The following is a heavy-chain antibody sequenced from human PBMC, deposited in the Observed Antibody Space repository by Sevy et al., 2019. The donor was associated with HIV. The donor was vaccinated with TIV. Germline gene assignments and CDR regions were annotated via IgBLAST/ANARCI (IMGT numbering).Heavy chain of an antibody. CDR2: IYSGGST. Sequence: GGSLRLSCAASGFTVSSNYMSWVRQAPGKGLEWVSVIYSGGSTYYADSVKGRFTISRDNSKNTLYLQMNSLRAEDTAGYYCARGNIIDAFDIWGQGTMVTVSS. CDR3: ARGNIIDAFDI. CDR1: GFTVSSNY. V-gene: IGHV3-53*01. J-gene: IGHJ3*02. D-gene: IGHD3-10*01.